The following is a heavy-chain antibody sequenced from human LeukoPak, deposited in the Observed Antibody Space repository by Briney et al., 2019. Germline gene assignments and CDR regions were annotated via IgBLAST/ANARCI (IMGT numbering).Heavy chain of an antibody. D-gene: IGHD3-3*01. CDR2: IYHSGST. CDR3: ARVLPDFGVVTFDY. CDR1: GGSISSSNW. J-gene: IGHJ4*02. V-gene: IGHV4-4*02. Sequence: NPSETLSLTCAVSGGSISSSNWWSWVRQPPGKGLEWIGEIYHSGSTNYNPSLKSRVTISVDTSKNQFSLKLSSVTAADTAVYYCARVLPDFGVVTFDYWGQGTLVTVSS.